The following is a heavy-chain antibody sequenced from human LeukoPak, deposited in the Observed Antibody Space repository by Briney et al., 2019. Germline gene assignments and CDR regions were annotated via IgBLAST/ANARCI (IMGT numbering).Heavy chain of an antibody. J-gene: IGHJ6*02. CDR3: ARELGRLVNYYYAMDV. CDR1: GFTFSDYY. V-gene: IGHV3-11*01. CDR2: ISSSGSSI. D-gene: IGHD3-10*01. Sequence: GGSLRLSCAASGFTFSDYYMSWIRQAPGKGLEWVSYISSSGSSIYYADSVKGRFTISRDNARNSLYLQMNSLRAEDTAVYYCARELGRLVNYYYAMDVWGQGTTVTVSS.